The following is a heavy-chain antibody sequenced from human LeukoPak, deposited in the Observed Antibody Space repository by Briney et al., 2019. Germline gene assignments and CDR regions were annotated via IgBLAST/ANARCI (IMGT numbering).Heavy chain of an antibody. CDR2: FYYNGST. D-gene: IGHD1-26*01. J-gene: IGHJ4*02. CDR3: ARDSPKRYSGSYFDY. V-gene: IGHV4-59*12. CDR1: GGSISSYY. Sequence: SETLSLTCTVSGGSISSYYWSWIRQPPGKGLEWIGYFYYNGSTNYNPSLKSRVTISVDTSNNQFSLKLSSVTAADTAVYYCARDSPKRYSGSYFDYWGQGTLVTVSS.